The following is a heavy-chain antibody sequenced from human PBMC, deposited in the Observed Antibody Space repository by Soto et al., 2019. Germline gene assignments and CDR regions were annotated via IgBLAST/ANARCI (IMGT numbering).Heavy chain of an antibody. CDR3: WTVLSRSGCYVGCFDA. V-gene: IGHV1-18*01. D-gene: IGHD3-3*01. J-gene: IGHJ5*02. CDR1: GYTFTSYG. CDR2: ISAYNGNT. Sequence: ASVKVSCKASGYTFTSYGISWVRQAPGQGLEWMGWISAYNGNTNYAQKLQGRVTMTTDTSTSTAYMELRSRRSDDPAADSWWTVLSRSGCYVGCFDARGQG.